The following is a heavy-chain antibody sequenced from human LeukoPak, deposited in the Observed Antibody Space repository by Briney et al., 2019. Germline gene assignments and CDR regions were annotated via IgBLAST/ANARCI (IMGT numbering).Heavy chain of an antibody. CDR2: IYYSGST. CDR1: GGSISSSSYY. Sequence: SETLSLTCTVSGGSISSSSYYWGWIRQPPGKGLEWIGSIYYSGSTYYNPSLKSRVTISVDTSKNQFSLKLSSVTAADTAVYYCARVGRAIVVVPAAMPTRYNWFDPWGQGTLVTVSS. J-gene: IGHJ5*02. D-gene: IGHD2-2*01. CDR3: ARVGRAIVVVPAAMPTRYNWFDP. V-gene: IGHV4-39*07.